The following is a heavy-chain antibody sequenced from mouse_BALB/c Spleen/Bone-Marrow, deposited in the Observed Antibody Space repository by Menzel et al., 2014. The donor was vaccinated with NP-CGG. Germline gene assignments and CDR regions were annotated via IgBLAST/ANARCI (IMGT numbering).Heavy chain of an antibody. Sequence: DLVKPGASVKLSCKASGYTFTSYWINWIKQRPGQGLERIGRIAPGSGSTYYNEMFKGKATLTVDTSSSTAYIQPSSLSSEDSAVYFCARGYGNSAWFAYWGQGTLVTVSA. CDR2: IAPGSGST. V-gene: IGHV1S41*01. J-gene: IGHJ3*01. CDR1: GYTFTSYW. D-gene: IGHD2-10*02. CDR3: ARGYGNSAWFAY.